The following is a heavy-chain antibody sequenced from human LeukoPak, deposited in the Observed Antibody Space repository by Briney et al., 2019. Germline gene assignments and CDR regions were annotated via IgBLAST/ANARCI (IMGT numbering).Heavy chain of an antibody. CDR3: ARDKTRGLGYSYDY. J-gene: IGHJ4*02. Sequence: RGCLRVSCVASGFTFSIYWISWVRQTPGKGLEWVANIKQDGSEKYYVDTVKGRFTISRDNAKNSLYMQMNSLRAEDTAVYSCARDKTRGLGYSYDYWGQGTLVTVSS. V-gene: IGHV3-7*01. CDR2: IKQDGSEK. D-gene: IGHD5-18*01. CDR1: GFTFSIYW.